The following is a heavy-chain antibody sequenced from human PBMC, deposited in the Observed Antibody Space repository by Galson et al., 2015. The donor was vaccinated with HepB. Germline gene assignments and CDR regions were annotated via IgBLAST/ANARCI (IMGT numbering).Heavy chain of an antibody. CDR1: GFSFTSYW. CDR3: ARSFVVITTMSNPYSDY. V-gene: IGHV5-51*01. D-gene: IGHD3-22*01. J-gene: IGHJ4*02. CDR2: IYPGDSDT. Sequence: QSGAEVKKPGESLKISCKGSGFSFTSYWIAWVRQMPGKGLEWMGIIYPGDSDTRYSPSFQGQVTISADKSISTAYLQWSSLKASDTAMYYCARSFVVITTMSNPYSDYWGQGTLVIVSS.